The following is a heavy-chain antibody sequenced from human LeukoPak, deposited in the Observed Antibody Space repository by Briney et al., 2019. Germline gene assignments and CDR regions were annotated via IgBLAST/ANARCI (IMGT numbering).Heavy chain of an antibody. CDR2: INPSGST. Sequence: SETLSLTCAVYGESFSGYYWSWIRQPPGKGLEWIGEINPSGSTNYNPSLKSRVSMSVDTSKNQFSLKLNSVTAADTAVYFCARHYYYYYMDVWGKGTPVTVSS. D-gene: IGHD3-16*01. V-gene: IGHV4-34*01. CDR3: ARHYYYYYMDV. J-gene: IGHJ6*03. CDR1: GESFSGYY.